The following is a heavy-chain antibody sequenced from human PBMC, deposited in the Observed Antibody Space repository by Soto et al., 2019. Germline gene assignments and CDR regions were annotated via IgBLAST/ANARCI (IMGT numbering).Heavy chain of an antibody. CDR3: IQSRCGGDCLQSYASYYYYGMDV. CDR2: IYWDDDK. Sequence: ESGPTLVNPTQTLTLTCPLSAFSLSTGGGGVGWNRQPPGKALEWLALIYWDDDKRYSPSLRSRLTITKDTSKNQVVLTMTNMDPVDTATYYCIQSRCGGDCLQSYASYYYYGMDVWGQGTTVTVSS. D-gene: IGHD2-21*02. V-gene: IGHV2-5*02. J-gene: IGHJ6*02. CDR1: AFSLSTGGGG.